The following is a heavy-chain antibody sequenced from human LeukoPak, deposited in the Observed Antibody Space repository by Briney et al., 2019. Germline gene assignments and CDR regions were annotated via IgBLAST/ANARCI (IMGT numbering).Heavy chain of an antibody. CDR2: IWYDGSNK. D-gene: IGHD3-9*01. CDR3: AREPGGRDFDWFLVY. V-gene: IGHV3-33*01. J-gene: IGHJ4*02. CDR1: GFTFSSYG. Sequence: PGRSLRLSCAASGFTFSSYGMHWVRQAPGKGLEWVAVIWYDGSNKYYADSVKGRFTISRDNSKNTLYLQMNSLRAEDTAVYYCAREPGGRDFDWFLVYWGQGTLVTVSS.